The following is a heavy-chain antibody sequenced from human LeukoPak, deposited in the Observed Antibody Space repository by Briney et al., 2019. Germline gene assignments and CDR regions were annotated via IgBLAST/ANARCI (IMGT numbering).Heavy chain of an antibody. D-gene: IGHD2-2*01. V-gene: IGHV3-66*01. J-gene: IGHJ4*02. CDR2: IYSGGST. Sequence: SGGSLRLSCAASGFTVSSNYMSWVRQAPGKGLEWVSVIYSGGSTYYADSVKGRFTISRDNSKNTLYLQMNSLRAEDTAVYYCAISPYCSSTSCPDYWGQGILVTVSS. CDR3: AISPYCSSTSCPDY. CDR1: GFTVSSNY.